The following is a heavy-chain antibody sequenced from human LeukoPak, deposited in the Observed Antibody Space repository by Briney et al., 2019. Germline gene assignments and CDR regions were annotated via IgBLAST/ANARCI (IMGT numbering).Heavy chain of an antibody. CDR2: INPNSGGT. CDR1: GYTFTGYY. V-gene: IGHV1-2*02. D-gene: IGHD4-23*01. Sequence: ASVKVSCKASGYTFTGYYMHWVRQAPGQGLEWMGWINPNSGGTNYAQKFQGRVTMTRNTSISTAYMELSRLRSDDTAVYYCAREDYGGIYYFDYWGQGTLVTVSS. CDR3: AREDYGGIYYFDY. J-gene: IGHJ4*02.